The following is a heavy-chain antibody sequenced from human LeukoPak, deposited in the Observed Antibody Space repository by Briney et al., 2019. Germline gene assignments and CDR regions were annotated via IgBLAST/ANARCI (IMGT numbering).Heavy chain of an antibody. V-gene: IGHV3-53*01. D-gene: IGHD2-15*01. CDR2: IYSGGST. Sequence: GGSLRLSCAASGFTVSSNYMSWVRQAPGKGLEWVSVIYSGGSTYYADSVKGRFTISRDNSKNTLYLQMNSLRAEDTAVYYCARWGTYCSGGSCYDYWGQGTLVTVSS. CDR1: GFTVSSNY. J-gene: IGHJ4*02. CDR3: ARWGTYCSGGSCYDY.